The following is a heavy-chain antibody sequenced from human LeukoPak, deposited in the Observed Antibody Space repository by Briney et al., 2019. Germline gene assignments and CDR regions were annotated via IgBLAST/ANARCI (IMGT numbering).Heavy chain of an antibody. D-gene: IGHD3-10*01. J-gene: IGHJ4*02. CDR1: GYTFTSYD. Sequence: GASVKVSCKASGYTFTSYDINWVRQAPGQGLEWMGWMNPNSGNTGYAQKFQGRVTMTRNTSISTAYMELSSLRSEDTAVYYCARGRSAMVRGVHFDYWGQGTLVTVSS. CDR3: ARGRSAMVRGVHFDY. CDR2: MNPNSGNT. V-gene: IGHV1-8*01.